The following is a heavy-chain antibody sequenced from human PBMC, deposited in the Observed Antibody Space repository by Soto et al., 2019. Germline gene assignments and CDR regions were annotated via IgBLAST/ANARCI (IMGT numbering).Heavy chain of an antibody. CDR1: GYSISSSNW. V-gene: IGHV4-28*01. Sequence: QVQLQESGPGLVKPSDTLSLTCAVSGYSISSSNWWGWIRQPPGKGLEWIGYIYYSGTTYYHPSRTRRATTPVYTSQNQFSLKLTAVTAVDTAVYYCARRESQGPIDYWGQGTLVVVSS. CDR3: ARRESQGPIDY. D-gene: IGHD1-26*01. CDR2: IYYSGTT. J-gene: IGHJ4*02.